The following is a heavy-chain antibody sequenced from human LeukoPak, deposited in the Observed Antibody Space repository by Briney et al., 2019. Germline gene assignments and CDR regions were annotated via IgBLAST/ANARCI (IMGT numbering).Heavy chain of an antibody. CDR3: AKGSLATVTSGLPLDY. V-gene: IGHV3-48*03. CDR1: GFTFSSYE. J-gene: IGHJ4*02. CDR2: ISSSGSTI. D-gene: IGHD4-17*01. Sequence: PGGSLRLSCAASGFTFSSYEMNWVRQAPGKGLEWVSYISSSGSTIYYADSVKGRFTISRDNSKNTLYLQMNSLRAEDTAVYYCAKGSLATVTSGLPLDYWGQGTLVTVSS.